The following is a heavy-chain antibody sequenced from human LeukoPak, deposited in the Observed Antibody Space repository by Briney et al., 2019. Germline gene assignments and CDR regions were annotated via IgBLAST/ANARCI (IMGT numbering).Heavy chain of an antibody. J-gene: IGHJ4*02. CDR3: ARVHYSGSYYFDY. V-gene: IGHV4-30-4*01. Sequence: TSETLSLTCTVSGGSISSGDYYWSWIRQPPGKGLEWIGYFYYSGSTYYNPSLKSRVTISVDTSKNQFSLKLSSVTAADTAVYYCARVHYSGSYYFDYWGQGTLVTVSS. CDR2: FYYSGST. CDR1: GGSISSGDYY. D-gene: IGHD1-26*01.